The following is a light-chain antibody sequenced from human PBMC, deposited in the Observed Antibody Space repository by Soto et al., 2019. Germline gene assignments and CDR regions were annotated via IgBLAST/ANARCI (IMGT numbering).Light chain of an antibody. J-gene: IGLJ1*01. CDR3: SSYTSSSTLYV. CDR2: DVG. V-gene: IGLV2-14*03. CDR1: SSDVGGYNY. Sequence: QSVLTQPASVPGSPGHSIAISCTGSSSDVGGYNYVSWYQQHPGKAPKLMIYDVGNRPSGVSDRFSGSKSGNTASLTISGLQAEDEADYYCSSYTSSSTLYVFGTGTKVTVL.